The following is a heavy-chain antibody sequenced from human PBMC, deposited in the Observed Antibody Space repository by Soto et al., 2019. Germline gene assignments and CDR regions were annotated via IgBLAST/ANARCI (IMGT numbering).Heavy chain of an antibody. CDR3: AISGLWYFDY. Sequence: SDTLSLTCSVSGCSISSYYWSWIRQPPGKGLEWIGYIYYTGSTNSNLSLKSRATISLDTSKNQFSLRLTSVTAADTAVYYCAISGLWYFDYWGQGTLVTVSS. V-gene: IGHV4-59*01. CDR2: IYYTGST. J-gene: IGHJ4*02. CDR1: GCSISSYY. D-gene: IGHD6-19*01.